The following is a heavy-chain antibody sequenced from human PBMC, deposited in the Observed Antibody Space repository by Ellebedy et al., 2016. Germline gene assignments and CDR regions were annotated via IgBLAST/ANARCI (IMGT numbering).Heavy chain of an antibody. V-gene: IGHV4-59*12. Sequence: SETLSLTCTVSGGSISSYYWSWIRQPPGKGLEWIGSIYYSGSTNYNPSLKSRVTISIDTSKNQFSLKLSSLTAADTAVYYCAALQWLAPAWYFDLWGRGTLVTVSS. CDR1: GGSISSYY. CDR2: IYYSGST. J-gene: IGHJ2*01. D-gene: IGHD6-19*01. CDR3: AALQWLAPAWYFDL.